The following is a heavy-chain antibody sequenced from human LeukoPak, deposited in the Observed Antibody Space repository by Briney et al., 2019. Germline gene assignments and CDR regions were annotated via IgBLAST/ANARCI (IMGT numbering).Heavy chain of an antibody. CDR1: GYTFTNYG. CDR2: IIPIFGTA. CDR3: ARGVTLGYYFDY. V-gene: IGHV1-69*13. D-gene: IGHD2-21*02. J-gene: IGHJ4*02. Sequence: SVKVSCKASGYTFTNYGISWVRQAPGQGLEWMGGIIPIFGTANYAQKFQGRVTITADESTSTAYMELGSLRSEDTAVYYCARGVTLGYYFDYWGQGTLVTVSS.